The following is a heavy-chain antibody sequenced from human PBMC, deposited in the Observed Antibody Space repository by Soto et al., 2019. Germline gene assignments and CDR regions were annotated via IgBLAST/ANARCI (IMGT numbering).Heavy chain of an antibody. J-gene: IGHJ5*02. Sequence: PGGSLRLSCQASGFSFSSYAMHWVRQAPGKGLEWVGVISYDGSHTFYGQSVKGRFTITRDNSKNTLYLQMPNLTIDDTGVYYCAKVAGVATGGTVGGLDPWGQGTLVTVSS. CDR2: ISYDGSHT. V-gene: IGHV3-30*18. D-gene: IGHD6-13*01. CDR3: AKVAGVATGGTVGGLDP. CDR1: GFSFSSYA.